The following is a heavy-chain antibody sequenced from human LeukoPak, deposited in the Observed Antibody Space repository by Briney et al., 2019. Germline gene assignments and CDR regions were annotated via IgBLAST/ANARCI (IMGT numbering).Heavy chain of an antibody. CDR1: GFTFSSYA. CDR2: ISGSGGST. J-gene: IGHJ4*02. V-gene: IGHV3-23*01. D-gene: IGHD3-22*01. CDR3: AKRYYYDSSGSDFDY. Sequence: GGSLRLSCAASGFTFSSYAMSWVRQAPGKGLEWVSAISGSGGSTYYADSVKGRFTIPRDNSKNTLYLQMNSLRAEDTAVYYCAKRYYYDSSGSDFDYWGQGTLVTVSS.